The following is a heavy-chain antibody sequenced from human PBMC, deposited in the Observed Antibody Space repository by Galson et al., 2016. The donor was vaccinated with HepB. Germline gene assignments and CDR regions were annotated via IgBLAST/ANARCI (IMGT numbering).Heavy chain of an antibody. CDR1: GDSVSNNNIV. CDR3: VREKYKPGKWSHISGEFDYYGMDV. J-gene: IGHJ6*02. V-gene: IGHV6-1*01. D-gene: IGHD3-10*01. CDR2: TYYRSKWYN. Sequence: CAISGDSVSNNNIVWNWIRQSPSRGLEWLGRTYYRSKWYNDYALSVKSRITINPDTSKNQFSLQLKSVTPEDTAVYYCVREKYKPGKWSHISGEFDYYGMDVWGPGTTVTVSS.